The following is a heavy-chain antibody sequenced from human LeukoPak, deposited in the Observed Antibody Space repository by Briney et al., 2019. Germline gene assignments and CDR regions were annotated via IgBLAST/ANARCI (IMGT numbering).Heavy chain of an antibody. CDR1: GFTFNNYA. D-gene: IGHD6-13*01. CDR3: AKERKVGSSWYTYFDY. Sequence: GGSLRLSCAASGFTFNNYAMTWARRAPGKGLEWVSSISNTGSSTYYADSVKGRFTISRDNSKNTLYLQMNSLRAEDTAVYYCAKERKVGSSWYTYFDYWGQGTLVTVSS. V-gene: IGHV3-23*01. J-gene: IGHJ4*02. CDR2: ISNTGSST.